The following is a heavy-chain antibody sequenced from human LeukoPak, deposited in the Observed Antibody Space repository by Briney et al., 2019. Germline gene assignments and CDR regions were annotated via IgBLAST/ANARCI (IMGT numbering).Heavy chain of an antibody. CDR1: GYSFTSYW. Sequence: GESLKFSCKGSGYSFTSYWIGWVRQMPGKGLEWMGIIYPGDSDTRYSPSFQGQVTISADKSISTAYLQWSSLKASDTAMYYCARKGSIAELGMDVWGQGNPVTVSS. J-gene: IGHJ6*02. V-gene: IGHV5-51*01. CDR2: IYPGDSDT. CDR3: ARKGSIAELGMDV. D-gene: IGHD6-6*01.